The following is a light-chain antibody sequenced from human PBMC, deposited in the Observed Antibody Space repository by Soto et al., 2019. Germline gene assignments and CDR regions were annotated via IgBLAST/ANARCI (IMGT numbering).Light chain of an antibody. J-gene: IGLJ1*01. CDR1: SSNIGAGYD. V-gene: IGLV1-40*01. CDR2: GNS. Sequence: QSVLTQPPSVSGAPGQRVTISCTGSSSNIGAGYDVHWYQHLPGTAPKLLMYGNSNRPSGVPDRFSGSKSGTSASLALTGLQAEDEADYYCQSYDSSLSGSNYVFGTGTKLTVL. CDR3: QSYDSSLSGSNYV.